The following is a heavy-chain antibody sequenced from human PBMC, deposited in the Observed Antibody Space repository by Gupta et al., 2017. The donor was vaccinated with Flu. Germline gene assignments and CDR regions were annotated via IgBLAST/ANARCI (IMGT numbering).Heavy chain of an antibody. CDR1: GSTFSSDW. Sequence: EVQLVESGGGLVQPGGSLRLSCAASGSTFSSDWMSWVRQAPGKGLDWVANIKQDGSEKYYVDSVKGRFTISRDNAKNSLYLQMNSLRAEDTAVYYCARDRFSSGWNYYFDYWGQGTLVTVSS. D-gene: IGHD6-19*01. V-gene: IGHV3-7*01. CDR2: IKQDGSEK. J-gene: IGHJ4*02. CDR3: ARDRFSSGWNYYFDY.